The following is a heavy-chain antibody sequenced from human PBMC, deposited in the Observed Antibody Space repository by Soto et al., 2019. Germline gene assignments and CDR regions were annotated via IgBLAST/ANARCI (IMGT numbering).Heavy chain of an antibody. Sequence: EVQLVESGGGLVQPGGTLRLSCAASGFTFSSYEMNWVRQAPGKGLEWVSYISSSGSTIYYADSVKGRFTSSRDNAKNSLYLQMNSLRAEDTAVYYCARGGDIVVVVSATPSWFDPWGQGTLVTVSS. V-gene: IGHV3-48*03. J-gene: IGHJ5*02. CDR3: ARGGDIVVVVSATPSWFDP. CDR1: GFTFSSYE. CDR2: ISSSGSTI. D-gene: IGHD2-15*01.